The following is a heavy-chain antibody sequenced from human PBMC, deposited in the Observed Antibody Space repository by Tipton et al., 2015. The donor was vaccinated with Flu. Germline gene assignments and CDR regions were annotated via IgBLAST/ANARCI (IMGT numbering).Heavy chain of an antibody. CDR2: ISSSGSTI. CDR3: ARDGANWGSGWFDP. D-gene: IGHD7-27*01. CDR1: GFTFSSYE. Sequence: GSLRLSCAASGFTFSSYEMNWVRQAPGKGLEWVSYISSSGSTIYYADSVKGRFTISRDNAKNSLYLQMNSLRDEDTAVYYCARDGANWGSGWFDPWGQGTLVTVSS. J-gene: IGHJ5*02. V-gene: IGHV3-48*03.